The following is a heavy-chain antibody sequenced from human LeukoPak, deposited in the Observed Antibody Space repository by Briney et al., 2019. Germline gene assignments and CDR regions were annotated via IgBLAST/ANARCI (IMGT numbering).Heavy chain of an antibody. Sequence: GASVKVSCKASGYTFTGYYMHWVRQAPGQGLEWMGWINPNSGGTNYAQKFQGRVTMTRDTSISTAYMELSRLRSDDTAVYYCAREAAADSSGWYPLGYWGQGTLVTVSS. CDR3: AREAAADSSGWYPLGY. CDR1: GYTFTGYY. J-gene: IGHJ4*02. V-gene: IGHV1-2*02. CDR2: INPNSGGT. D-gene: IGHD6-19*01.